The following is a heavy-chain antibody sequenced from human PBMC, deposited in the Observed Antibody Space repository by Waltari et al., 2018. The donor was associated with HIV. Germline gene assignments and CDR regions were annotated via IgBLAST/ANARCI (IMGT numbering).Heavy chain of an antibody. J-gene: IGHJ4*02. CDR1: GFTFSSYD. D-gene: IGHD3-16*01. V-gene: IGHV3-13*01. CDR2: IGTAGDT. CDR3: ARTLAQGWGLDY. Sequence: EVQLVESGGGLVQPGGSLRLSCAASGFTFSSYDMHWVRQAKGKGLEWVSAIGTAGDTYYPGSVKGRFTISRENAKNSLYLQMNSLRAEDTAVYYCARTLAQGWGLDYWGQGTLVTVSS.